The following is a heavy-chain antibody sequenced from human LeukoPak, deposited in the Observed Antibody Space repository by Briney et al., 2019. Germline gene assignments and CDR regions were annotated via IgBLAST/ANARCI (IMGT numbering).Heavy chain of an antibody. D-gene: IGHD6-19*01. CDR1: GGSFSGYY. CDR2: INHSGST. J-gene: IGHJ5*02. CDR3: ARGRASYGYSVRYDGYSSGWNNWFAP. V-gene: IGHV4-34*01. Sequence: SETLSLTRAVSGGSFSGYYWSWIRQPPGKGLEWIGEINHSGSTNYNPPPKNRVTISVDTSKNQFSLKLSSVTAADTAVYYCARGRASYGYSVRYDGYSSGWNNWFAPWGQGTLVTVSS.